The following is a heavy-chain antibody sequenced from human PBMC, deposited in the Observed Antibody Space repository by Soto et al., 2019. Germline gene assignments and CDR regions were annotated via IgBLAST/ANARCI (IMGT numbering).Heavy chain of an antibody. CDR3: AKDPWWNYNHGFFDY. CDR1: GFTFSSYA. J-gene: IGHJ4*02. CDR2: ISGSGGST. Sequence: GGSLRLSCAASGFTFSSYAMSWVRQAPGKGLEWVSAISGSGGSTYYADSVRGRFTISRDNSKNTLYLQMNSLRAEDTAVYYCAKDPWWNYNHGFFDYWGQGTLVTVSS. D-gene: IGHD1-7*01. V-gene: IGHV3-23*01.